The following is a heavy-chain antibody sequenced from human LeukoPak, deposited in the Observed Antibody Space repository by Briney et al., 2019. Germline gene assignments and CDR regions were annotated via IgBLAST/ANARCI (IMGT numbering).Heavy chain of an antibody. D-gene: IGHD2-15*01. CDR1: GYTFIRYY. CDR3: ARGLYCSGGSCYSGQVNY. V-gene: IGHV1-46*01. J-gene: IGHJ4*02. CDR2: VNPSGDST. Sequence: ASVKVSCKASGYTFIRYYIHWVRQAPGQGLEWVGIVNPSGDSTNYAQKFQGRVTMTRNTSISIAYMELSSLRSEDTAVYYCARGLYCSGGSCYSGQVNYWGQGTLVTVSS.